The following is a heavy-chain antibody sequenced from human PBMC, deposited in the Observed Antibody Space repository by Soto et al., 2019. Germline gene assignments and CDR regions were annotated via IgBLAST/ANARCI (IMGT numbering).Heavy chain of an antibody. D-gene: IGHD6-13*01. V-gene: IGHV1-18*04. CDR3: VTTTAGDY. CDR1: GYTVSNYG. Sequence: QVQLVQSGAEVKNPGASVKVSCTASGYTVSNYGITWVRQAPGQGLEWMGWINPYDGHTNYAQKFQGRVTMTTDTSTSTAYMEVKSLTFHDTVVYYCVTTTAGDYWGQGTLVTVSS. CDR2: INPYDGHT. J-gene: IGHJ4*02.